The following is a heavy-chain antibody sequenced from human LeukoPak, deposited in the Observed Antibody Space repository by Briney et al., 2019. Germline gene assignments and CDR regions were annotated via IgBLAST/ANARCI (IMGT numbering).Heavy chain of an antibody. V-gene: IGHV1-18*01. J-gene: IGHJ5*02. Sequence: GASVKVSCKASGYTFTNYTLNWVRQAPGQGLEWMGWISAYNGNTNYAQKLQGRVTMTTDTSTSTAYMELRSLRSDDTAVYYCARDYEQWLVGAWFDPWGQGTLVTVSS. CDR3: ARDYEQWLVGAWFDP. CDR1: GYTFTNYT. D-gene: IGHD6-19*01. CDR2: ISAYNGNT.